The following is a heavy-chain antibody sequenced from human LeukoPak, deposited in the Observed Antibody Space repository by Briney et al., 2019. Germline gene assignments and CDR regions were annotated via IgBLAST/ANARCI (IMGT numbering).Heavy chain of an antibody. Sequence: ASVKVSCKASGYTFTSYGIRWVRQAPGQGLEWMGWISAYNGNTNYAQKLQGRVTMTTDTSTSTADMELRSLRSDDTAVYYCAREGGRPGTSIDYWGQGTLVTVSS. CDR1: GYTFTSYG. CDR2: ISAYNGNT. CDR3: AREGGRPGTSIDY. D-gene: IGHD3-16*01. J-gene: IGHJ4*02. V-gene: IGHV1-18*01.